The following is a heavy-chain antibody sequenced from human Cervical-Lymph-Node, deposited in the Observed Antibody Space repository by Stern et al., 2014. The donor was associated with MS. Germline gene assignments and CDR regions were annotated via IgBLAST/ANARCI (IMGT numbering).Heavy chain of an antibody. Sequence: QVQLVESGPGLVKPSETLSLTCTVSGDSISSRSHYWGWIRQPPGKGLEWIGSIFYSGRTYYNSSLKSRVTISVDTSKNHFSLKLSSVTAADTAVYYCARLGDKNFWYFDLWGRGTLVTVSS. V-gene: IGHV4-39*01. D-gene: IGHD1-7*01. CDR1: GDSISSRSHY. CDR2: IFYSGRT. CDR3: ARLGDKNFWYFDL. J-gene: IGHJ2*01.